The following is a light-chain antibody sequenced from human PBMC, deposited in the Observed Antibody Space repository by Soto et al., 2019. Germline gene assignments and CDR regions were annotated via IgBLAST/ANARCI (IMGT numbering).Light chain of an antibody. CDR2: AAS. Sequence: DIQMTQSPSSLSASVGDRVTITCRASQSISSYLNWYQQKPGKAPKLLIYAASSLQSGVPSRFSGSGSGXDFTLTISSLQPEDFATYYCQQSYSTLWTFGQGTKVEIK. J-gene: IGKJ1*01. CDR3: QQSYSTLWT. V-gene: IGKV1-39*01. CDR1: QSISSY.